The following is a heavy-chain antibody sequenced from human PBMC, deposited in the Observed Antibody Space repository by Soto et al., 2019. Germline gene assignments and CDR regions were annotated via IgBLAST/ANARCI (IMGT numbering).Heavy chain of an antibody. Sequence: QVQLVETGGGVVQPGGSLRLSCIASGFPFRSYGMHWVRQAPGKGLEWVAVTSYDGNKKYYIDSVKGRFSISRDNFMNTVYLQMNSLGVEDTALYYCAKEGQSGDGYTSPLDSWGQGTLVIVSA. CDR1: GFPFRSYG. D-gene: IGHD5-12*01. CDR3: AKEGQSGDGYTSPLDS. V-gene: IGHV3-30*18. CDR2: TSYDGNKK. J-gene: IGHJ5*01.